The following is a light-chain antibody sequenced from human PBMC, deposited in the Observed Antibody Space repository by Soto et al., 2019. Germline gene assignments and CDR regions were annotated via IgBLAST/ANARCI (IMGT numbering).Light chain of an antibody. V-gene: IGKV2D-29*01. Sequence: DIVVTQTPLFLSVTPGQPASISCNSSQSLLHSDGKTYWYRFMQKPGQPPPILIYEVSNRFSGVPERCSGSGSDTAFTLRSSRVEPEDVGIYYCMQSMQLWSFGQGTKVEIK. CDR1: QSLLHSDGKTY. J-gene: IGKJ1*01. CDR2: EVS. CDR3: MQSMQLWS.